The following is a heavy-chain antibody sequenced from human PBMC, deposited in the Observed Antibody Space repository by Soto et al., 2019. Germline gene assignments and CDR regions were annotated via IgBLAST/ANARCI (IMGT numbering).Heavy chain of an antibody. CDR1: GYTFTSYD. V-gene: IGHV1-8*01. CDR2: MNPNSGNT. D-gene: IGHD3-16*02. CDR3: ERESLNTFGGVIAKEDWFDP. Sequence: ASVKVSCKASGYTFTSYDINWVRQATGQGLEWMGWMNPNSGNTGYAQKFQGRVTMTRNTSISTVYMELSSLRSKDTAVYYCERESLNTFGGVIAKEDWFDPWGQGTLVTVSS. J-gene: IGHJ5*02.